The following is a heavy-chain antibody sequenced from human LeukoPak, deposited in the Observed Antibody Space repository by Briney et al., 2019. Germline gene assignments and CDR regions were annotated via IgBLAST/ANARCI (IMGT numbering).Heavy chain of an antibody. Sequence: GGSMRPSCAASGFAFSGYAMSWVRQAPGEVLEWVSAITDSGDSTYHADSVKGRFTISRDNSKNTLYLQMNSLRVEDTAEYYCTKGSRSSRPYYFDYWGQGTLVTVSS. CDR2: ITDSGDST. J-gene: IGHJ4*02. CDR3: TKGSRSSRPYYFDY. CDR1: GFAFSGYA. D-gene: IGHD3-10*01. V-gene: IGHV3-23*01.